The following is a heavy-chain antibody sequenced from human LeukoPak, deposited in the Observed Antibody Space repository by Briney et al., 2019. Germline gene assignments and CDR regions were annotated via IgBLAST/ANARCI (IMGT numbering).Heavy chain of an antibody. CDR3: ASAPYSSRWEHFDY. J-gene: IGHJ4*02. CDR2: IYYSGST. Sequence: SETLSLTCTVSGGSLSSYYWTWLRQPPAAGLEWIGYIYYSGSTNYNTSLKSRVTMSVDTSKNQFSLKLSSVTAADTAVYFCASAPYSSRWEHFDYWGQGALVTVSS. CDR1: GGSLSSYY. D-gene: IGHD6-13*01. V-gene: IGHV4-59*08.